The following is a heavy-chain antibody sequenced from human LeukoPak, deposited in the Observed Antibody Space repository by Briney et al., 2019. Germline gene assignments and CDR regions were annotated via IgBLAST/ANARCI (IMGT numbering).Heavy chain of an antibody. Sequence: GGSLRLSRAASGFTFDDYAMHWVRQAPGKGLEWVSGISWNSGSIGYADSVKGRFTISRDNAKNSLYLQMNSLRAEDTALYYCAKGDCSSTSCYSYGMDVWGQGTTVTVSS. V-gene: IGHV3-9*01. CDR3: AKGDCSSTSCYSYGMDV. J-gene: IGHJ6*02. CDR2: ISWNSGSI. CDR1: GFTFDDYA. D-gene: IGHD2-2*01.